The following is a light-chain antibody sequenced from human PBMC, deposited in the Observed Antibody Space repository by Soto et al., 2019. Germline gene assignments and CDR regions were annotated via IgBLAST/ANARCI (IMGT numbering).Light chain of an antibody. J-gene: IGKJ1*01. V-gene: IGKV1-5*01. CDR3: QQRSNWPWT. CDR2: DAS. CDR1: HNIERW. Sequence: GDRVTITCRASHNIERWMAWYQQKPGKAPSLLIFDASTLHSGVPSRFSGSGSGTDFTLTISSLEPEDFAVYYCQQRSNWPWTFGQGTKVDTK.